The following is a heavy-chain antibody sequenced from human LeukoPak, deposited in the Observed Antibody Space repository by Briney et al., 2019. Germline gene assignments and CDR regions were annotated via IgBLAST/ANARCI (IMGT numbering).Heavy chain of an antibody. J-gene: IGHJ5*02. D-gene: IGHD1-7*01. Sequence: PSETLSLTCTVSGGSISSSSYYWGWIRQPPGKGLEWIGSIYYSGSTYYNPSLKSRVTISVDTSKNQFSLKLSSVTAADTAVYYYSWRNWNYENWFDPWGQGTLVTVSS. CDR3: SWRNWNYENWFDP. V-gene: IGHV4-39*01. CDR1: GGSISSSSYY. CDR2: IYYSGST.